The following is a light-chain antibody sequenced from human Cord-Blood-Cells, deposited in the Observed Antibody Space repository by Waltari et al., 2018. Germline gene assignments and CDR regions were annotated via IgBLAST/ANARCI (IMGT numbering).Light chain of an antibody. CDR3: QQYYSYPPLT. J-gene: IGKJ4*01. CDR2: AAS. V-gene: IGKV1-8*01. Sequence: AIRITQSPSSLSASTGDRVTITCRASQGIRSYLSWYQQKPGKAPKLLIYAASTLQSGVPSRFSGSGSGTDFTLTISCLQSEDFATYYCQQYYSYPPLTFGGGTKVEIK. CDR1: QGIRSY.